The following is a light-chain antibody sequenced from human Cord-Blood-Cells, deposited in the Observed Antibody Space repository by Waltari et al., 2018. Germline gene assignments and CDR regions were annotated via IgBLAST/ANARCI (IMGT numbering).Light chain of an antibody. CDR3: AAWDDSLNGPV. J-gene: IGLJ3*02. CDR2: SNT. V-gene: IGLV1-44*01. Sequence: QSVLTQPPSASGTPGQRVTISCSGISPNIGSNTVNWYQQLPGTAPKLLIYSNTQRPSGVPDRFSGSKSGTSASLAISGLQSEDEADYYCAAWDDSLNGPVFGGGTKLTVL. CDR1: SPNIGSNT.